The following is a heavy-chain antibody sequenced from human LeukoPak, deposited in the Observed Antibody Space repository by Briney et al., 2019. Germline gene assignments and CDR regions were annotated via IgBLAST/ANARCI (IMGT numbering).Heavy chain of an antibody. D-gene: IGHD4-23*01. CDR2: IDRDGSRI. CDR3: VRGNDYGGPHY. J-gene: IGHJ4*02. V-gene: IGHV3-74*01. CDR1: GFTFSSYW. Sequence: GGSLRLSRAVSGFTFSSYWMHWVRQAPGKGLVWVSRIDRDGSRINYADSVKGRFTISRANGKNTLFLQMNSLRAEDAAVYYCVRGNDYGGPHYWGQGTLVTVSS.